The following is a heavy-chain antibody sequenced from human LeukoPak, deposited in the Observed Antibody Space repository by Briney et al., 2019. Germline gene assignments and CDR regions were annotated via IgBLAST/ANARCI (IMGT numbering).Heavy chain of an antibody. CDR3: ARAGDMVRGVRTDL. V-gene: IGHV3-9*01. J-gene: IGHJ5*02. Sequence: GGSLRLSCAAFGFTFDDYAMHWVRQAPGKGLEWVSGISWNRVNIGYADSVKGRFTISRDNAKNSLYLQMNSLRAEDTAIYYCARAGDMVRGVRTDLWGQGTLVTVSS. CDR2: ISWNRVNI. CDR1: GFTFDDYA. D-gene: IGHD3-10*01.